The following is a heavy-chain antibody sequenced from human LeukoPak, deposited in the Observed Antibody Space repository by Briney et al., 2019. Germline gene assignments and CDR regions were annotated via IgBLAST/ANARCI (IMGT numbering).Heavy chain of an antibody. V-gene: IGHV4-34*01. CDR2: INHSGST. D-gene: IGHD3-22*01. J-gene: IGHJ5*02. CDR1: GGSFSGYY. CDR3: ARENYDSSGYYGWFDP. Sequence: SETLSLTCAVYGGSFSGYYWSWIRQPPGKGLEWIGEINHSGSTNYNPSLKSRVTISVDTSKNQFSLKLSSVTAADTAVYYCARENYDSSGYYGWFDPWGQGTLVTVSS.